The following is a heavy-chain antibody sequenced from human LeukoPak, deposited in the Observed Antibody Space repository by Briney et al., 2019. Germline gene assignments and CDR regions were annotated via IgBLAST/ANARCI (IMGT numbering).Heavy chain of an antibody. D-gene: IGHD6-19*01. CDR1: GFTFSNAW. CDR3: TTDAVQVAVAAPTNY. Sequence: PGGSLRLSCAASGFTFSNAWMSWVRQAPGKGLEWVGRIKSKTDGGTTDYAAPVKGRFTISRDDSKNTLYLQMNSLKTEDTAVYYCTTDAVQVAVAAPTNYWGQGTLVTVSS. CDR2: IKSKTDGGTT. V-gene: IGHV3-15*01. J-gene: IGHJ4*02.